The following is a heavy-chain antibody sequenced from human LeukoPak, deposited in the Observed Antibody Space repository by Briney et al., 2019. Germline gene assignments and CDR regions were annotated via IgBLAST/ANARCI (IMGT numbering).Heavy chain of an antibody. J-gene: IGHJ4*02. CDR3: TRVSPVEFGGVIGPFDY. CDR1: GDSVSSNSAA. CDR2: TYYRSKWYN. V-gene: IGHV6-1*01. Sequence: SQTLSLTCAISGDSVSSNSAAWNWIRQSPSRGLEWLGRTYYRSKWYNDYAVSVKSRITINPDTSKNQFSLQLNSVTPEDTAVYYCTRVSPVEFGGVIGPFDYWGQGTLVTVSS. D-gene: IGHD3-16*02.